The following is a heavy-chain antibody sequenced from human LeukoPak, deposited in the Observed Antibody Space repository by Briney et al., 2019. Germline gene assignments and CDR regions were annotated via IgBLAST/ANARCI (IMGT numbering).Heavy chain of an antibody. CDR3: XRGEDYDTGXRYYLDX. Sequence: GGSLRLSCVASGFSFSSYWMNWVRQAPGKGLEWVANIEHYGRETYHVDSGEEGRFTNTRDNAKPSVYLQMNSLRAEDTAVYYCXRGEDYDTGXRYYLDXWGQGALVTVSS. V-gene: IGHV3-7*01. J-gene: IGHJ4*02. D-gene: IGHD4-17*01. CDR1: GFSFSSYW. CDR2: IEHYGRET.